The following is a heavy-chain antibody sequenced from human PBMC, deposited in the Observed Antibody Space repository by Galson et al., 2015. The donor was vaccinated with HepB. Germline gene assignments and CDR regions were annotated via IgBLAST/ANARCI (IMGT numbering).Heavy chain of an antibody. J-gene: IGHJ5*01. V-gene: IGHV2-5*02. CDR2: IYWDDDE. CDR1: GFSLSSNHVG. CDR3: AHGSGWLLDS. D-gene: IGHD6-19*01. Sequence: PALVKPTQTLTLTCTFSGFSLSSNHVGVGWIRQPPGKALEWLAFIYWDDDERYSPSLRTRLTITKDTSKNRVVLTLTNVDPVDTATCYCAHGSGWLLDSWGQGTLVTVSS.